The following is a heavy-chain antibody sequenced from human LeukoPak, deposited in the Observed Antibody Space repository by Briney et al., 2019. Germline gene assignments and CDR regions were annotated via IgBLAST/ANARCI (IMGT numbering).Heavy chain of an antibody. CDR3: ARARWLQLPPYYYSYSVDV. J-gene: IGHJ6*03. CDR1: GGSFSGYY. CDR2: INHSGST. D-gene: IGHD5-24*01. V-gene: IGHV4-34*01. Sequence: SETLSLTCAVYGGSFSGYYWSWIRQPPGKGLEWIGEINHSGSTNYNPSLKSRVTISVDTSKNQFSLKLSSVTAADTAVYYCARARWLQLPPYYYSYSVDVWGKGTTVTVSS.